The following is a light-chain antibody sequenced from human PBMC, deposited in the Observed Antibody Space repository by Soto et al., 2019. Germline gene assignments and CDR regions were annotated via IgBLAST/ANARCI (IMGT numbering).Light chain of an antibody. CDR1: QSVSSN. Sequence: EVVMTQSPATLSVSLGDRATLSCRASQSVSSNLAWYQQKPGQGPRLLIYGASTRATGIPARFSGSGSGTEFTLTISSLQSEDFAVYYCQQYNNWPRAFGQGTKVEIK. V-gene: IGKV3-15*01. CDR3: QQYNNWPRA. CDR2: GAS. J-gene: IGKJ1*01.